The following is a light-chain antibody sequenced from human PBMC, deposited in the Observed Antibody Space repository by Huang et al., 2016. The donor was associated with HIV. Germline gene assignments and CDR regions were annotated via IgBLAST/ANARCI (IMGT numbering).Light chain of an antibody. CDR2: GAS. J-gene: IGKJ1*01. V-gene: IGKV3-11*01. Sequence: EIVLTQSPATLSLSPGDTATLSCRASQSMSDYFAWYQQKPGQAPRLLSFGASNRATGIPPRFRGSGSGTDFTLTISSLEPDDCAVYYCQHRGTFGQGTKVEVK. CDR1: QSMSDY. CDR3: QHRGT.